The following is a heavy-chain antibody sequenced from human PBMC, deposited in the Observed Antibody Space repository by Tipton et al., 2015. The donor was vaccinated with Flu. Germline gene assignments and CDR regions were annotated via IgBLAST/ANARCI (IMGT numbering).Heavy chain of an antibody. CDR1: GFIFSTYE. D-gene: IGHD6-19*01. CDR3: AGGSGWLITD. V-gene: IGHV3-7*01. Sequence: SLRLSCAASGFIFSTYEMDWVRQAPGKGLEWVAIIKQDASEKLYVDSVEGRFTISRDNAKNSLSLQMDSLRGDDTAVYYCAGGSGWLITDWGQGTLVTVSS. J-gene: IGHJ4*02. CDR2: IKQDASEK.